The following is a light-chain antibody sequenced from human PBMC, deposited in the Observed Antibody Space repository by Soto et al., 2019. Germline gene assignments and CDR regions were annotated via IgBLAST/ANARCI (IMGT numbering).Light chain of an antibody. CDR1: QSLDNW. Sequence: DIQMTQSPSTLSASVGDRVTITCRASQSLDNWLAWYQQRPGKAPKLLIYDASTLESGVLSRFSGSGSGTEFTLTISSLQPDDLATYYCQQYKSSLLTFGGGTKVEIK. V-gene: IGKV1-5*01. CDR3: QQYKSSLLT. CDR2: DAS. J-gene: IGKJ4*01.